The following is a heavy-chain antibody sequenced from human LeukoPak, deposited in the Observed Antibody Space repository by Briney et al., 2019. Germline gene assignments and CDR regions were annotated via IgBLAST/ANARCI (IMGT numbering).Heavy chain of an antibody. J-gene: IGHJ6*02. V-gene: IGHV3-23*01. D-gene: IGHD2-15*01. Sequence: GGSLRLSCAASGFTISSNYMSWVRQAPGKGLEWVSAISGSGGSTYYADSVKGRFTISRDNSKNTLYLQMNSLRAEDTAVYYCAKVVVAATDYYGMDVWGQGTTVTVSS. CDR1: GFTISSNY. CDR2: ISGSGGST. CDR3: AKVVVAATDYYGMDV.